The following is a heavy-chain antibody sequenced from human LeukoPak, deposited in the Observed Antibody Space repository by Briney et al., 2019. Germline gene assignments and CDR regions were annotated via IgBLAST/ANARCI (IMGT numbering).Heavy chain of an antibody. D-gene: IGHD6-13*01. CDR2: IWYDGSNK. Sequence: GGSLRLSCAASGFTFSSYGMHWVRQAPGKGLEWVAVIWYDGSNKYYADSVKGRFTISRDNSKNTLYLQMNSLRAEDTAVYYCAREVSWYNWFDPWGQGTLDTVSS. CDR3: AREVSWYNWFDP. J-gene: IGHJ5*02. V-gene: IGHV3-33*01. CDR1: GFTFSSYG.